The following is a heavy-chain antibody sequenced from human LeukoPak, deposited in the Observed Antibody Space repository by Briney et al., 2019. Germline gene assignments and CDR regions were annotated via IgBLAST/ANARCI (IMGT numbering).Heavy chain of an antibody. J-gene: IGHJ4*02. CDR2: IYYSGST. Sequence: SETLSLTCTVFGGSISSYYWSWIRQPPGKGLEWIGYIYYSGSTNYNPSLKSRVTISVDTSKNQFSLKLSSVTAADTAVYYCARIPSRRIWGYYFDYWGQGTLVTVSS. V-gene: IGHV4-59*01. CDR3: ARIPSRRIWGYYFDY. CDR1: GGSISSYY. D-gene: IGHD3-16*01.